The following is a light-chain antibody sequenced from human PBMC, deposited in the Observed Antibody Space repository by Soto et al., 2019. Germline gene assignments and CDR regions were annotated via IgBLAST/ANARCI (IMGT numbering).Light chain of an antibody. CDR3: SSYVSGATYG. Sequence: QSLLTQPASPSASILQSITITCPENSIDIGFYRWVSCSQYHPGKGPRLFVFEVCDRPSGVSNRFSGSKSGNTAFLTISCIQAEDEADYFCSSYVSGATYGVGSGTKVTV. CDR2: EVC. V-gene: IGLV2-14*01. CDR1: SIDIGFYRW. J-gene: IGLJ1*01.